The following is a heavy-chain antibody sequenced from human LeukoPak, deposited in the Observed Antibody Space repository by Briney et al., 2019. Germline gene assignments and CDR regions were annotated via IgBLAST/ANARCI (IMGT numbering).Heavy chain of an antibody. J-gene: IGHJ6*03. CDR2: IIPIFDTA. CDR1: GYTFTSYG. CDR3: ARGIYYYDSSGDFYYYYMDV. D-gene: IGHD3-22*01. V-gene: IGHV1-69*13. Sequence: GASVKVSCKASGYTFTSYGISWVRQAPGQGLEWMGGIIPIFDTAHYAQKFQGRVTITADESTSTAYMELSSLGSEDTAVYYCARGIYYYDSSGDFYYYYMDVWGKGTTVTISS.